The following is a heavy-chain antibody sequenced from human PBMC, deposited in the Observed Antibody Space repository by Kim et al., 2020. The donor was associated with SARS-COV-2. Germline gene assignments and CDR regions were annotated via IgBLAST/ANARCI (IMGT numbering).Heavy chain of an antibody. D-gene: IGHD3-10*01. CDR1: GGSISSYY. Sequence: SETLSLTCTVSGGSISSYYWSWIRRPPGKGLEWIGYIYYSGSTNYNPSLKSRVTISVDTSKNQFSLKLSSVTAADTAVYYCARDSYYGSGSYYNVRAGGDAFDIWGQGTIVTVSS. J-gene: IGHJ3*02. CDR3: ARDSYYGSGSYYNVRAGGDAFDI. V-gene: IGHV4-59*13. CDR2: IYYSGST.